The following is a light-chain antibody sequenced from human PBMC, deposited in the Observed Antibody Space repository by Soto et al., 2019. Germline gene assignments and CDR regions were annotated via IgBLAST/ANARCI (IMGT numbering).Light chain of an antibody. Sequence: EFVLTQSPDTLSLPPGERATLSCRASQSVTSSNVAWYQQKPGQAPRPLVYGPSTRAIGVPNRFSGSGSGTDFTHTISRLEPEDVVVCSCQQYGDSLPVTVGPGTKVEIK. J-gene: IGKJ3*01. CDR2: GPS. CDR3: QQYGDSLPVT. CDR1: QSVTSSN. V-gene: IGKV3-20*01.